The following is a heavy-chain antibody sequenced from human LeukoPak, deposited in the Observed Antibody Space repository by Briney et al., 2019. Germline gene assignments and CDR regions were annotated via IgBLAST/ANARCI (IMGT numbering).Heavy chain of an antibody. J-gene: IGHJ4*02. CDR1: GGSISSYY. CDR3: ARGVMVRGVVSPRRPDY. D-gene: IGHD3-10*01. V-gene: IGHV4-4*07. Sequence: PSETLSLTCTVSGGSISSYYWSWIRQPAGKGLEWIGRIYTSGSTNYNPSLKSRVTMSVDTSKNQFSLKLSSVTAADTAVYYCARGVMVRGVVSPRRPDYWGQGTLVTVSS. CDR2: IYTSGST.